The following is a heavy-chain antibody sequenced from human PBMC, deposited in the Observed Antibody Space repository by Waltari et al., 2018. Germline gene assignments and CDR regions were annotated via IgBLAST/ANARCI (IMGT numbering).Heavy chain of an antibody. Sequence: GGSLRLSCAASGFTFSSYSMNWVRQAPGKGLEWVSSISSSSSYIYYADSVKGRFTISRDNAKNSLYLQMNSLRAEDTAVYYCARDRRAFSGYDWHPTPDYWGQGTLVTVSS. CDR1: GFTFSSYS. D-gene: IGHD5-12*01. J-gene: IGHJ4*02. V-gene: IGHV3-21*04. CDR3: ARDRRAFSGYDWHPTPDY. CDR2: ISSSSSYI.